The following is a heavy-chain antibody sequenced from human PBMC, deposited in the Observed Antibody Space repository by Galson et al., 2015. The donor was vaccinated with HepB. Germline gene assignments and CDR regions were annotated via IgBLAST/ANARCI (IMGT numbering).Heavy chain of an antibody. D-gene: IGHD5-18*01. Sequence: SLRLSCAGSGFTFSSYAMNWVRQAPGKGLQWVAQISDSGDTTYNTDSAKGRFTISRDNSKNTVYLQMNSLRADDTAVYYCAKRVVTALYYGLDVGGQGTTVSVAS. CDR2: ISDSGDTT. CDR3: AKRVVTALYYGLDV. V-gene: IGHV3-23*01. CDR1: GFTFSSYA. J-gene: IGHJ6*02.